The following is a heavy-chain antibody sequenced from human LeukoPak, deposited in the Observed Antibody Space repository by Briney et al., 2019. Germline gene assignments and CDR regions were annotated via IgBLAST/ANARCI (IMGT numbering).Heavy chain of an antibody. V-gene: IGHV4-4*07. CDR2: IYTSGST. J-gene: IGHJ3*02. D-gene: IGHD6-13*01. CDR1: GGSISSYY. CDR3: ARDRTSSWDDAFDI. Sequence: SETLSLTCTVSGGSISSYYWSWIRQPAGKGLEWIGRIYTSGSTNYNPSLKSRVTMSVDTSKNQFSLKLSSVTAAGTAVYYCARDRTSSWDDAFDIWGQGTMVTVSS.